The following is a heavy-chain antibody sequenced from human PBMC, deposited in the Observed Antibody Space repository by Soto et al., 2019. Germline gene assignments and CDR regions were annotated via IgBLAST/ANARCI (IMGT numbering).Heavy chain of an antibody. Sequence: SVKVSCKASGYTFTSYGISWVRQAPGQGLEWMGWISAYNGNTNYAQKLQGRVTMTIDTSTSTAYMELRSLRSDDTAVYYCARRGYSYGYPTYFDYWGQGTLVTVSS. V-gene: IGHV1-18*01. J-gene: IGHJ4*02. CDR3: ARRGYSYGYPTYFDY. CDR1: GYTFTSYG. CDR2: ISAYNGNT. D-gene: IGHD5-18*01.